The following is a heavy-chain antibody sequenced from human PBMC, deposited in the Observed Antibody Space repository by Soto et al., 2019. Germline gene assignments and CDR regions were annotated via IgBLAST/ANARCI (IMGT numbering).Heavy chain of an antibody. CDR3: ARDPSPYTSGWYGVDF. D-gene: IGHD6-19*01. Sequence: GSLRLSCAASGFTFSSYAMSWVRQAPGKGLEWVSAIRGSGGSTYYADSVKGRFTISRDNSKNTLFLQMNSLRAEDTAVYYCARDPSPYTSGWYGVDFWGHGTLV. J-gene: IGHJ4*01. CDR2: IRGSGGST. V-gene: IGHV3-23*01. CDR1: GFTFSSYA.